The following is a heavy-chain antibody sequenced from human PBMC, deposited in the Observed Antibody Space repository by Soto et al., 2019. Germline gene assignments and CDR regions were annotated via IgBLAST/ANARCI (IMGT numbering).Heavy chain of an antibody. J-gene: IGHJ3*02. V-gene: IGHV3-23*01. CDR3: ARRTTYCGGDCSDFALLAI. CDR2: ISGSGGST. D-gene: IGHD2-21*02. CDR1: GFTFSSYA. Sequence: EVQLLESGGGLVQPGGSLRLSCAASGFTFSSYAMSWVRQAPGKGLEWVSAISGSGGSTYYADSVKGRFTISRDNSKNTLYLQMNSLRAEDTAVYYCARRTTYCGGDCSDFALLAIWGQGTMVTVSS.